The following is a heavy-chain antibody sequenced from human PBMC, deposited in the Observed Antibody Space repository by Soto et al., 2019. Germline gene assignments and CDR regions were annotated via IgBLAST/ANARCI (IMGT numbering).Heavy chain of an antibody. D-gene: IGHD3-10*01. V-gene: IGHV2-5*02. J-gene: IGHJ6*03. CDR3: AHSSYASGHYPDYYFYYYMDV. Sequence: TPPVTQACAFRGSSPSTTRASVAWIRQPPGDALESLALIYWDDDKRYSPSLKNRLTITKDTSKNQVVLKMTNMDPVDTATYYCAHSSYASGHYPDYYFYYYMDVWGTGTTVTVSS. CDR2: IYWDDDK. CDR1: GSSPSTTRAS.